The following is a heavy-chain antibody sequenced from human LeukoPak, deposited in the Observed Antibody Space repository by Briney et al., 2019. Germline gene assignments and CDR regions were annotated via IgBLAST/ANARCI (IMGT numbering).Heavy chain of an antibody. CDR2: ISSSSSYI. J-gene: IGHJ4*02. CDR1: GFTFSSYS. Sequence: GGSLRLSCAASGFTFSSYSMNWVRQAPGKGLEWVSSISSSSSYIYYADSVKGRFTISRDNAKNSLYLQMNSLRAEDTAVYYCASLIVGATIDYWGQGTLVTVSS. CDR3: ASLIVGATIDY. V-gene: IGHV3-21*01. D-gene: IGHD1-26*01.